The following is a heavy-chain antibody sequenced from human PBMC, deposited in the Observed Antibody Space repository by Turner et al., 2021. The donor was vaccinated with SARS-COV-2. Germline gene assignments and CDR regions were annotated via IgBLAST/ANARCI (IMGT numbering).Heavy chain of an antibody. V-gene: IGHV3-21*01. CDR2: ISVSTDYM. CDR1: GFTFTSYA. CDR3: VRTTERSTWDLGDAFDV. Sequence: PLAAPDRGMVKPEGSLILSCAASGFTFTSYAMNWVRQAPGRGLEWVSSISVSTDYMYYADSVKGRFTISRDNAQQSLFLKVDNLRVDDTALYYCVRTTERSTWDLGDAFDVWGQGTMVTVSS. D-gene: IGHD1-1*01. J-gene: IGHJ3*01.